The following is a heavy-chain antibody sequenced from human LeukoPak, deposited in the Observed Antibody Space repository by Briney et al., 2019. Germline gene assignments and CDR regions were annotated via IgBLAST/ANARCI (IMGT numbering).Heavy chain of an antibody. CDR2: IYPDDSDT. CDR1: GYSFSHYW. V-gene: IGHV5-51*01. Sequence: GESLKISCTGSGYSFSHYWIGWVRQMPGKGLEWMGIIYPDDSDTTYSPSFQGHVTISADESISTTYLQWDSLKASDTGMYYCGRQVVRSSSGWKFGYWGQGTLVTVSS. J-gene: IGHJ4*02. D-gene: IGHD6-19*01. CDR3: GRQVVRSSSGWKFGY.